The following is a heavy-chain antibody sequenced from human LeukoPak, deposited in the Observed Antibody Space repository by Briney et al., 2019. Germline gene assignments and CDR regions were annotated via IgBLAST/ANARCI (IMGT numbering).Heavy chain of an antibody. CDR3: ARHSSGWSGTAFDI. D-gene: IGHD6-19*01. J-gene: IGHJ3*02. Sequence: SETLSLTCTVSGGSISSYYWSWVRQPPGKGLEWIGYIYYSGSTNYNPSLKSRVTISVDTSKNQFSLKLSSVTAADTAVYYCARHSSGWSGTAFDIWGQGTMVTVSS. V-gene: IGHV4-59*01. CDR2: IYYSGST. CDR1: GGSISSYY.